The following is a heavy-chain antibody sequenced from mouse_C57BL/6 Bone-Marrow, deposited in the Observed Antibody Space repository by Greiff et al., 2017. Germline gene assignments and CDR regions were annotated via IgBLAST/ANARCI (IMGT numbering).Heavy chain of an antibody. CDR1: GYTFTSYW. Sequence: QVQLQQSGTELVKPGASVKLSCKASGYTFTSYWMHWVKQRPGQGLEWIGNINPSNGGTNYNEKFKSKATLTVDKSSSTAYMQLSSLTSEDSAVYYCASPVVATDYIDYWGQGTTLTVSS. CDR2: INPSNGGT. V-gene: IGHV1-53*01. D-gene: IGHD1-1*01. CDR3: ASPVVATDYIDY. J-gene: IGHJ2*01.